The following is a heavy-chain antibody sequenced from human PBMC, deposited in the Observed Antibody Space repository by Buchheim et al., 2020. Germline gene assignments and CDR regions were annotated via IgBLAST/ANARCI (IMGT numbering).Heavy chain of an antibody. V-gene: IGHV3-13*01. CDR2: IGTAGDT. CDR1: GFTFSSYD. Sequence: EVQLVESGGGLVQPGGSLRLSCAASGFTFSSYDMHWVRQSTGKGLEWVSAIGTAGDTYYPGSVKGRFTISRENAKNSLYLQMNSLRAGDTAVYYCARGVIYCSSTSCSTWFDPWGQGTL. D-gene: IGHD2-2*02. J-gene: IGHJ5*02. CDR3: ARGVIYCSSTSCSTWFDP.